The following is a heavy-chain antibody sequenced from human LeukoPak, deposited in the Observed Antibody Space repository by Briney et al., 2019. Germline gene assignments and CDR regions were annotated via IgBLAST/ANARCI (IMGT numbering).Heavy chain of an antibody. D-gene: IGHD3-3*01. CDR2: IIPIFGTA. CDR3: AREPEPYDFWSGYPRPGAFDI. Sequence: GASVKVSCKASGGTFSSYAISWVRQAPGQGLEWMGGIIPIFGTANYAQKFQGRVTITADESTSTAYMELSSLRSEDTAVYYCAREPEPYDFWSGYPRPGAFDIWGQGTMVTVSS. J-gene: IGHJ3*02. CDR1: GGTFSSYA. V-gene: IGHV1-69*13.